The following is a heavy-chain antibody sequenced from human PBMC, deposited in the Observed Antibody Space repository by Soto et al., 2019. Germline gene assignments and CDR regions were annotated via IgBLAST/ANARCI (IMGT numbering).Heavy chain of an antibody. V-gene: IGHV4-34*01. CDR3: AREAYGMDV. Sequence: ETLSLTCAVYGGSFSGYYWSWIRQPPGKGLEWIGEINHSGSTNYNPSLKSRVTISVDTSKKQFSLKLSSVTAADKAVYYCAREAYGMDVWGQGTTVTVSS. CDR1: GGSFSGYY. CDR2: INHSGST. J-gene: IGHJ6*02.